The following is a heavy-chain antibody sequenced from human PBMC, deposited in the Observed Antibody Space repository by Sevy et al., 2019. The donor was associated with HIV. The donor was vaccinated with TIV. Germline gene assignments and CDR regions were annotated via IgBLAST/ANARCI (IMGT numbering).Heavy chain of an antibody. D-gene: IGHD2-21*02. V-gene: IGHV3-23*01. Sequence: GGSLRLSCAASGFTLTSYTMNWVRQAPGKGLEWVASISATGGSTYYADSVKGRLTISRDVSKGTLYLQMNSLTAEDTAIFYCAKTLQKLPFHPHYFDYWGQRTLVTVSS. CDR3: AKTLQKLPFHPHYFDY. CDR1: GFTLTSYT. J-gene: IGHJ4*02. CDR2: ISATGGST.